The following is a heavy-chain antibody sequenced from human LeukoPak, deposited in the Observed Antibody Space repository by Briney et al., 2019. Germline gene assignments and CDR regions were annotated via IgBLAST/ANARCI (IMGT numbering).Heavy chain of an antibody. CDR3: AREREGRAALGYYYYMDV. D-gene: IGHD6-6*01. V-gene: IGHV4-31*03. CDR1: GGSISSGGYY. J-gene: IGHJ6*03. CDR2: IYYSGST. Sequence: SETLSLTCTVSGGSISSGGYYWSWIRQHPGKGLEWIGYIYYSGSTYYNPSLKSRVTISVATSKNQFSLKLSSVTAADTAVYYCAREREGRAALGYYYYMDVWGKGTTVTVSS.